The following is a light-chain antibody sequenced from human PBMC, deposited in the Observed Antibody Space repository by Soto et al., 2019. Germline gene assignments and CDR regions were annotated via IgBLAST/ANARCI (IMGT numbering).Light chain of an antibody. CDR3: QQVNVYPST. Sequence: EIVLTQSPGTLSLSPEEGATLSCRASQSINSLLAWYQQRRGQAPRLLIHGASNRATGIPDRFSGSGSGPDFTLTISSLQPEDFATYYCQQVNVYPSTFGGGTKVDIK. J-gene: IGKJ4*01. CDR1: QSINSL. V-gene: IGKV3D-15*01. CDR2: GAS.